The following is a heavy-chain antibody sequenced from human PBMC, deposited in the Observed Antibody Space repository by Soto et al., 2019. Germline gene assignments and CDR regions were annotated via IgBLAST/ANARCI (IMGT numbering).Heavy chain of an antibody. D-gene: IGHD2-2*01. CDR2: ISGSGGST. V-gene: IGHV3-23*01. J-gene: IGHJ6*03. CDR3: AKEAPCSTSCYGYYYYYYMDV. Sequence: GGFLRLSCAASGFTFSSYAMSWVRQAPGKGLEWVSAISGSGGSTYYADSVKGRFTISRDNSKNTLYLQMNSLRAEDTAVYYCAKEAPCSTSCYGYYYYYYMDVWGKGTTVTVSS. CDR1: GFTFSSYA.